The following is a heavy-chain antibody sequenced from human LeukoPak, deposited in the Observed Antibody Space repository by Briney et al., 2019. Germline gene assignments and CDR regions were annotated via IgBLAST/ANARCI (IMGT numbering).Heavy chain of an antibody. CDR3: ARQIRNYYDSSGPWGY. CDR1: GYTFTSYY. J-gene: IGHJ4*02. Sequence: ASVKVSCKASGYTFTSYYMHWVRQAPGQGLEWMGIINPSGGSTSYAQKFQGRVTMTRDTSTSTVYMELSSLRSEDTAVYYCARQIRNYYDSSGPWGYWGQGTLVTVSS. D-gene: IGHD3-22*01. V-gene: IGHV1-46*01. CDR2: INPSGGST.